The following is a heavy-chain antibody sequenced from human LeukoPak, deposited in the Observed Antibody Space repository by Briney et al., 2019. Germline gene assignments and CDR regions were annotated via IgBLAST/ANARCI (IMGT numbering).Heavy chain of an antibody. D-gene: IGHD3-9*01. CDR3: ARRRRLRYFDWLLHDYYYYGMDV. CDR2: IWYDGSNK. V-gene: IGHV3-33*01. Sequence: PGGSLRLSCAASGFTFSSYGMHWVRQAPGQGLEWVAVIWYDGSNKYYADSVKGRFTISRDNSKNTLYLQMNSLRAEDTAVYYCARRRRLRYFDWLLHDYYYYGMDVWGQGTTVTVSS. J-gene: IGHJ6*02. CDR1: GFTFSSYG.